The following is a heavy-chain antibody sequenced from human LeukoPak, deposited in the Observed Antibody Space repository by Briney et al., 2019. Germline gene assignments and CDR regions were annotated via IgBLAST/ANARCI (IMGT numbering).Heavy chain of an antibody. Sequence: GGSLRLSCAASGFTFTRNWMTWVRHAPGEGLEWVANIDQDGSQKNYVGSVKGRFTVSRDNAKNSVYMQMNSLRAEDTALYYCAREDWGPWFDPRGQGALVTVS. V-gene: IGHV3-7*05. CDR1: GFTFTRNW. D-gene: IGHD7-27*01. CDR2: IDQDGSQK. J-gene: IGHJ5*02. CDR3: AREDWGPWFDP.